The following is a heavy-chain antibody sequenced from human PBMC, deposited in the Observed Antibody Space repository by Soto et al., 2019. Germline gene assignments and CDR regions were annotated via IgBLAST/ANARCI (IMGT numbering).Heavy chain of an antibody. CDR2: IIPILGIA. D-gene: IGHD6-13*01. CDR3: ARLLVLDYYYGMDV. V-gene: IGHV1-69*02. CDR1: GGTFSSYT. J-gene: IGHJ6*02. Sequence: QVQLVQSGAEVKKPGSSVKVSCKASGGTFSSYTISWVRQAPGQGLEWMGRIIPILGIANSAQKFQGRVTITADKSTSTASMELSSLRSEDTAVYYCARLLVLDYYYGMDVWGQGTTVTVSS.